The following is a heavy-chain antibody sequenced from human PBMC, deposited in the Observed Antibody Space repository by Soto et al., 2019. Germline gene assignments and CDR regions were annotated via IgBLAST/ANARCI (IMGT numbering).Heavy chain of an antibody. D-gene: IGHD2-15*01. CDR3: ARGRLISLYYFDY. CDR1: VFPFSNHD. J-gene: IGHJ4*02. V-gene: IGHV3-13*01. Sequence: GGSLRLSCAASVFPFSNHDIHCVRQFTGKGLEWVSTIGTAGDTYYPGSVKGRFTISRENAKNSLYLQMNSLRAEDTAVYYCARGRLISLYYFDYWGQGTLVTVSS. CDR2: IGTAGDT.